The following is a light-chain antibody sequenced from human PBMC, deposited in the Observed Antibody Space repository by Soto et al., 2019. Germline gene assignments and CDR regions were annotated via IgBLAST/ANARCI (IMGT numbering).Light chain of an antibody. CDR2: AAS. J-gene: IGKJ1*01. CDR3: LQHNSYPWT. V-gene: IGKV1-9*01. Sequence: DIQLTQSPSFLSASVGDRVTITCRASQGISSYLDWFQQKPGKVPKRLIYAASSLQSGVPSRFSGSGYGTDFTLTISSLQPEDFATYYCLQHNSYPWTFGQGTKVDIK. CDR1: QGISSY.